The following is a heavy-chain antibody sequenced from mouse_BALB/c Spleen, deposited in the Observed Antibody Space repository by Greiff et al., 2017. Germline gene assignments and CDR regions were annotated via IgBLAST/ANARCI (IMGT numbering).Heavy chain of an antibody. Sequence: LVESGPELMKPGASVKISCKASGYSFTSYYMHWVKQSHGKSLEWIGYIDPFNGGTSYNQKFKGKATLTVDKSSSTAYMHLSSLTSEDSAVYYCARGMITTGGFAYWGQGTLVTVSA. CDR2: IDPFNGGT. CDR3: ARGMITTGGFAY. V-gene: IGHV1S135*01. J-gene: IGHJ3*01. CDR1: GYSFTSYY. D-gene: IGHD2-4*01.